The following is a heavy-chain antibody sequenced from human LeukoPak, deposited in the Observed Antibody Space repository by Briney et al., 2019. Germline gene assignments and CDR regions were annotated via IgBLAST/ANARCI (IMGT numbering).Heavy chain of an antibody. D-gene: IGHD3-22*01. Sequence: SETLSLTCTVSGGSISSYYWSWIRQPAGKGLEWIGRIYTSGSTNYNPSLKSRVTMSVDTSKNQFSLKLSSVTAADTAMYYCARDKNYYDSSGTTHRGFDPWGQGTLVTVSS. J-gene: IGHJ5*02. CDR1: GGSISSYY. V-gene: IGHV4-4*07. CDR2: IYTSGST. CDR3: ARDKNYYDSSGTTHRGFDP.